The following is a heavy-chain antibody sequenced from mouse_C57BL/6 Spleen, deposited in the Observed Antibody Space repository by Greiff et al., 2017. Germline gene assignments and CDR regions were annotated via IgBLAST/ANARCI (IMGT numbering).Heavy chain of an antibody. J-gene: IGHJ4*01. Sequence: EVKLMESGGGLVQPGGSLSLSCAASGFTFTDYYMSWVRQPPGKALEWLGFIRNKANGYTTEYSASVKGRFTISRDNSQSILYLQMNALRAEDSATYYCARYDGSSHYYAMDYWGQGTSVTVSS. CDR3: ARYDGSSHYYAMDY. CDR1: GFTFTDYY. V-gene: IGHV7-3*01. CDR2: IRNKANGYTT. D-gene: IGHD1-1*01.